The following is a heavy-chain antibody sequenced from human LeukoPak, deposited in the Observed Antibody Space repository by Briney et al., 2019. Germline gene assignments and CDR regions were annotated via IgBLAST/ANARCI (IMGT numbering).Heavy chain of an antibody. V-gene: IGHV6-1*01. CDR1: GDSVSSNTAA. J-gene: IGHJ3*02. Sequence: SQTLSLTCAISGDSVSSNTAAWNWIRQSPSRGLEWLGRTYYRSKWNNNHAVSVKGRITINPDTSKNQFSLQLNSVTPEDTAIYYCARDLNGAVAFDIWGPGTMVTVSP. D-gene: IGHD2-8*01. CDR3: ARDLNGAVAFDI. CDR2: TYYRSKWNN.